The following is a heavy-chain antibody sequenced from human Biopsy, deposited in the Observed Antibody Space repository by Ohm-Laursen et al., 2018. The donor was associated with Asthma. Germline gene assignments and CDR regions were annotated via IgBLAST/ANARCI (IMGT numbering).Heavy chain of an antibody. CDR3: ARFNRGYSYGYAGVFDY. V-gene: IGHV3-48*02. Sequence: SLRLSCAASGFTFSSYSMNWVRQAPGKGLEWVSYISSSSSTIYYADSVKGRFTISRDNAKNSLYLQMNSLRDEDTAVYYCARFNRGYSYGYAGVFDYWGQGTLVTVSS. D-gene: IGHD5-18*01. J-gene: IGHJ4*02. CDR2: ISSSSSTI. CDR1: GFTFSSYS.